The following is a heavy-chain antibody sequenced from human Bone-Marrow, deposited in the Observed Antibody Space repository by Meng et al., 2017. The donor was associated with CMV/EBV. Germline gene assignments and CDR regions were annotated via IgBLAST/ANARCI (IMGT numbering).Heavy chain of an antibody. CDR3: ARTRVEYSSSSSSNYYYYGMDV. CDR1: GYTFTSYG. J-gene: IGHJ6*02. D-gene: IGHD6-6*01. Sequence: ASAKVSCKASGYTFTSYGISWVRQAPGQGLEWMGWINPNSGGTNYAQKFQGRVTMTRDTSISTAYMELSRLRSDDTAVYYCARTRVEYSSSSSSNYYYYGMDVWGQGTTVTVSS. V-gene: IGHV1-2*02. CDR2: INPNSGGT.